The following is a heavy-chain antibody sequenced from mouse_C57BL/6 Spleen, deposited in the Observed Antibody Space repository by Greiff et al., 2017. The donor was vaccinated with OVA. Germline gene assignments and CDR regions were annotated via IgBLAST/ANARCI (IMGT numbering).Heavy chain of an antibody. CDR2: ISSGGDYI. CDR1: GFTFSSYA. J-gene: IGHJ3*01. D-gene: IGHD1-1*01. Sequence: DVKLVESGEGLVKPGGSLKLSCAASGFTFSSYAMSWVRQTPEKRLEWVAYISSGGDYIYYADTVKGRFTISRDNARNTLYLQMSSLKSEDTAMYYCTRDPYYYGSSSQTWFAYWGQGTLVTVSA. CDR3: TRDPYYYGSSSQTWFAY. V-gene: IGHV5-9-1*02.